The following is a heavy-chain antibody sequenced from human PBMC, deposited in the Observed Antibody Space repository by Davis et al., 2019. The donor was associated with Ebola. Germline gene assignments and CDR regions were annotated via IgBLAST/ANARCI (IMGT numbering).Heavy chain of an antibody. CDR3: ASGQQLAP. J-gene: IGHJ4*02. CDR2: ISSSSSYI. CDR1: GGSFSGYN. V-gene: IGHV3-21*01. D-gene: IGHD6-13*01. Sequence: ETLSLTCAVYGGSFSGYNWSWIRQPPGKGLEWVSSISSSSSYIYYADSVKGRFTISRDNAKNSLYLQMNSLRAEDTAVYYCASGQQLAPWGQGTLVTVSS.